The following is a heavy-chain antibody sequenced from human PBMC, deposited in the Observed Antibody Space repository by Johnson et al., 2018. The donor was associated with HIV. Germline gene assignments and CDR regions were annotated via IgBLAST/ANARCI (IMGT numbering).Heavy chain of an antibody. Sequence: VESGGGVVQPGRSLRLSCAASGFTLSNYGMHWVRQAPGKGLEWVALISFDGSHKYYADSVKGRFTISRDNSKNTLYLQMNSLRAEDTAVYYCAKAVAARPQGNDGAFDIWGQGTMVTVSS. CDR2: ISFDGSHK. CDR1: GFTLSNYG. V-gene: IGHV3-30*18. D-gene: IGHD6-6*01. CDR3: AKAVAARPQGNDGAFDI. J-gene: IGHJ3*02.